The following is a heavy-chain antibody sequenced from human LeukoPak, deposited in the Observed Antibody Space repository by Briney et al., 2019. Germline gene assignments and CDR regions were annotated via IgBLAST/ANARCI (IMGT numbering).Heavy chain of an antibody. Sequence: GGSLRLSCAASGFTFSSYDMHWVRQATGKGLEWVSAIGTAGDTYHPGSVKGRFTISRENAKNSLYLQMNGLRAGDTAVYYCARMLRKYDAFDIWGQGTMVTVSS. CDR3: ARMLRKYDAFDI. CDR1: GFTFSSYD. J-gene: IGHJ3*02. CDR2: IGTAGDT. V-gene: IGHV3-13*01. D-gene: IGHD2-15*01.